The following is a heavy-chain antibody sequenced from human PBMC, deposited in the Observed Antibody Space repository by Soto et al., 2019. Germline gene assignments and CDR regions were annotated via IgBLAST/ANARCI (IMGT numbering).Heavy chain of an antibody. D-gene: IGHD6-13*01. CDR1: GDSMSNYF. J-gene: IGHJ4*02. CDR3: ARYSSNWPHFDY. V-gene: IGHV4-59*01. CDR2: IYYIGST. Sequence: SEALSVTCTVSGDSMSNYFGSWIRQSPGKALEWIGFIYYIGSTNYNPSLKSRVTISLDTSKNQFSLKLNSVTAADTAVYYCARYSSNWPHFDYWGQGTLVTVSS.